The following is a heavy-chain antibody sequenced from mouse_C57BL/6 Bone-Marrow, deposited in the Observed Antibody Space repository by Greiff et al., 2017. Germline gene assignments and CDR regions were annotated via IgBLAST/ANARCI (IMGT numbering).Heavy chain of an antibody. Sequence: VQLQQSGAELARPGASVKLSCKASGYTFTSYGISWVKQRTGQGLEWIGEIYPRSGNTYYNEKFKGKATLTADKSSSTAYMELRSLTSEDSAVYLCARVEWDEAWFAYWGQGTLVTVSA. CDR2: IYPRSGNT. CDR1: GYTFTSYG. D-gene: IGHD4-1*01. J-gene: IGHJ3*01. CDR3: ARVEWDEAWFAY. V-gene: IGHV1-81*01.